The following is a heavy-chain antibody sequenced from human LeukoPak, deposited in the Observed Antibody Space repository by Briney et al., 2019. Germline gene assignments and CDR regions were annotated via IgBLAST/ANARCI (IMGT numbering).Heavy chain of an antibody. V-gene: IGHV3-7*01. CDR2: IKQDGSEE. Sequence: GGSLRLSCAASGFTFSSYWMSWVRQAPGKGLEWVANIKQDGSEEYYVDSVKGRFTISRDNAKNSLYLQMNSLRAEDTAVYYCARVRGVVIATCFDYWGQGTLVTVSS. CDR3: ARVRGVVIATCFDY. D-gene: IGHD2-21*01. J-gene: IGHJ4*02. CDR1: GFTFSSYW.